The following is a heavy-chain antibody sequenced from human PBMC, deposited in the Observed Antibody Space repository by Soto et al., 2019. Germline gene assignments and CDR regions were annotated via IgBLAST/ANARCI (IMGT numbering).Heavy chain of an antibody. Sequence: PGGSLRLSCAASGFTFSDFPMSWVRQVPGKGLEWISAIRKDGGSVYYVESVKGRFTISRDNSKNTSYLQMNSLRAEDTAVYYCAKSGAAAGRGTYYYYGMDVWGQGTTVTVSS. CDR1: GFTFSDFP. D-gene: IGHD6-13*01. CDR3: AKSGAAAGRGTYYYYGMDV. V-gene: IGHV3-23*01. J-gene: IGHJ6*02. CDR2: IRKDGGSV.